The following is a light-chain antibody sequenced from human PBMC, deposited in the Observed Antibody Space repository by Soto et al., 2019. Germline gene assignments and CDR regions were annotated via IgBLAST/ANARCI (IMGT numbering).Light chain of an antibody. CDR3: QQYNSYPLT. V-gene: IGKV1D-16*01. Sequence: DFQMTQSPSTLSASVGDRVTITCRASQNIRSRLAWYQQKPETAPKSLIFGASTLQSGVPSRFSGSGFGTYFTLTINGLQPEDFATYFCQQYNSYPLTFGGGTKVEI. J-gene: IGKJ4*01. CDR1: QNIRSR. CDR2: GAS.